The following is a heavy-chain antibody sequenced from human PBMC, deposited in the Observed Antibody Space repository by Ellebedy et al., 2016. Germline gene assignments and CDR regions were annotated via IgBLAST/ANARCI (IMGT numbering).Heavy chain of an antibody. Sequence: SETLSLXXTVSGGSVDTYYWTWIRQSPGKGLEWIGYVFYGGSTKYNPSLRSRVTISLDTSKNQFSLKLSSVTAADTAMYYCARVATGDWGQGTLVTVAS. J-gene: IGHJ4*02. V-gene: IGHV4-59*08. D-gene: IGHD5-12*01. CDR1: GGSVDTYY. CDR2: VFYGGST. CDR3: ARVATGD.